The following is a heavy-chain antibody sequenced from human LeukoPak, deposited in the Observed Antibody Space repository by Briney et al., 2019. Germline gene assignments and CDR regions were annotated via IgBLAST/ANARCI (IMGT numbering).Heavy chain of an antibody. D-gene: IGHD2-2*01. CDR3: AKVGGGYCSSTSCSFDY. Sequence: GGSLRLSCAASGFTFSSYAMSWVRQAPGKGPEWVSVVSDSGGSTYYADSVKGRFTISRDNSKNTLYLQMNSLRAEDTAVYYCAKVGGGYCSSTSCSFDYWGQGTLVTVSS. J-gene: IGHJ4*02. CDR2: VSDSGGST. CDR1: GFTFSSYA. V-gene: IGHV3-23*01.